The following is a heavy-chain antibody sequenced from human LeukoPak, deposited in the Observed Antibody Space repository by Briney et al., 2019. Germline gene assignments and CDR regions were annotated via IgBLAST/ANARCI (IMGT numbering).Heavy chain of an antibody. J-gene: IGHJ3*02. CDR1: GFTFSSYA. CDR2: ISGSGGST. Sequence: GGSLRLSCAASGFTFSSYAMGWVRQAPGKGLEWVSAISGSGGSTYYADSVKGRFTISRDNSKNTLYLQMNSLRAEDTAVYYCAKDYHYYDSSGYYPDDAFDIWGQGTMVTVSS. CDR3: AKDYHYYDSSGYYPDDAFDI. V-gene: IGHV3-23*01. D-gene: IGHD3-22*01.